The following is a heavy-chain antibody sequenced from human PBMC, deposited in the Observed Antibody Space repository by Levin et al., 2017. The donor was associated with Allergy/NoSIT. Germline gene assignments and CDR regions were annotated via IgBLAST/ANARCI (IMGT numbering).Heavy chain of an antibody. CDR3: ARVGGIAARHYYYYMDV. CDR1: GGSIRSYY. V-gene: IGHV4-59*01. Sequence: ESLKISCTVSGGSIRSYYWSWIRQPPGKGLEWIGYVYHSGITNYNPSLKSRVTISVDTSKNQFSLNLTSVTAADTAVYYCARVGGIAARHYYYYMDVWGKGTSVTVSS. D-gene: IGHD6-6*01. J-gene: IGHJ6*03. CDR2: VYHSGIT.